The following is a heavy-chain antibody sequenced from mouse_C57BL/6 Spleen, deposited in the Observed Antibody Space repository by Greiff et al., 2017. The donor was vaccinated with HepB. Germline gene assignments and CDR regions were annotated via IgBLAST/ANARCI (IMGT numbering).Heavy chain of an antibody. CDR1: GYTFTSYW. CDR2: IDPSDSYT. V-gene: IGHV1-69*01. D-gene: IGHD2-14*01. J-gene: IGHJ3*01. Sequence: QVQLQQPGAELVMPGASVKLSCKASGYTFTSYWMHWVKQRPGQGLEWIGEIDPSDSYTNYNQKFKGKSTLTVDKSSSTAYMQLSSRTSEDSAVYYCARRGVRQGPWFAYWGQGTLVTVSA. CDR3: ARRGVRQGPWFAY.